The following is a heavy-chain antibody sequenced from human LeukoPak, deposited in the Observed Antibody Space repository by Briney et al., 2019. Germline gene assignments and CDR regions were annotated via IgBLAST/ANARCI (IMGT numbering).Heavy chain of an antibody. D-gene: IGHD3-10*01. CDR1: RFTFSSYA. V-gene: IGHV3-66*01. CDR3: ARDRRGGFDP. Sequence: GGSLRLSCAASRFTFSSYAMSWVRQAPGKGLEWVSVIYSGGSTYYADSVKGRFTISRDNSKNTLYLQMNSLRAEDTAVYYCARDRRGGFDPWGQGTLVTVSS. J-gene: IGHJ5*02. CDR2: IYSGGST.